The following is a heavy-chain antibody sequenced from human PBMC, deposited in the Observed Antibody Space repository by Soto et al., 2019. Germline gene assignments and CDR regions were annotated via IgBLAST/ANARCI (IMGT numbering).Heavy chain of an antibody. CDR2: VRKKATRYSN. Sequence: KLVESGGGLVQPGGSLRLSCAASGFSFSDHYMAWVRQAQGKGLEWVGIVRKKATRYSNEYGASVKGGFTVSRDDSQDSLYLQMNSLRTADTARYLCTRVTSVWAFDIRGQGTMVNVSS. D-gene: IGHD3-16*01. J-gene: IGHJ3*02. V-gene: IGHV3-72*01. CDR1: GFSFSDHY. CDR3: TRVTSVWAFDI.